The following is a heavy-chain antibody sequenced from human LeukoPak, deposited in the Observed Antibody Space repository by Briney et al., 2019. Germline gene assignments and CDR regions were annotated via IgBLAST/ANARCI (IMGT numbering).Heavy chain of an antibody. J-gene: IGHJ4*02. Sequence: SETLSLTCTVSGGSISSYYWSWIRQPPGKGLEWIGYIYYSGSTNYNPSLKSRVTISVDTSKNQFSLKLSSVTAADTAVYYCARVAQLGSGSYPDYWGQGTLVTVSS. D-gene: IGHD3-10*01. CDR1: GGSISSYY. CDR3: ARVAQLGSGSYPDY. V-gene: IGHV4-59*01. CDR2: IYYSGST.